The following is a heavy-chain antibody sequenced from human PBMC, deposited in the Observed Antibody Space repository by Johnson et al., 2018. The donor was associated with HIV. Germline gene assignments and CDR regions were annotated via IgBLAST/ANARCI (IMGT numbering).Heavy chain of an antibody. D-gene: IGHD1-14*01. CDR1: GFTFSRYW. J-gene: IGHJ3*02. CDR2: ISGSGGST. V-gene: IGHV3-23*04. Sequence: VQLVESGGGLVQPGGSLRLSCGASGFTFSRYWMSWVRQAPGKGLEWVSAISGSGGSTYYADSVKGRFTISRDDSKNSLYLQMNSLKTEDTAVYYCARGPKNPGLDAFDIWGQGTMVTVSS. CDR3: ARGPKNPGLDAFDI.